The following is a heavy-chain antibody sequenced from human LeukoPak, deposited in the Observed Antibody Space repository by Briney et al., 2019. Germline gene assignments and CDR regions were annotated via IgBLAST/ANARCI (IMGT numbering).Heavy chain of an antibody. CDR1: GDSVSSNSVA. CDR2: TYYRSKWYN. V-gene: IGHV6-1*01. J-gene: IGHJ6*02. D-gene: IGHD6-19*01. Sequence: SQTLSLTCAISGDSVSSNSVAWNWIRQSPSRGLEWLGRTYYRSKWYNDYAVSVKSRITINPDTSKNQFSLQLNSVTPEDTAVYYCARDRGIAVAVPYYYVGMDVWGHGTTVTVSS. CDR3: ARDRGIAVAVPYYYVGMDV.